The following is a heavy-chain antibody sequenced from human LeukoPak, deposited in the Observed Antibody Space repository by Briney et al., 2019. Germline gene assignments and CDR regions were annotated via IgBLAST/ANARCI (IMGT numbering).Heavy chain of an antibody. Sequence: GGSLRLSCAASGFTFSSYAMSWVRQAPGKGLEWVSAISGSGGSTYYADSVKGRFTISRDTAKSTFYLQMSSLRDEDTAMYFCARTLPGSFFDIWGQGSLVTVSS. J-gene: IGHJ4*02. V-gene: IGHV3-23*01. D-gene: IGHD3-10*01. CDR2: ISGSGGST. CDR1: GFTFSSYA. CDR3: ARTLPGSFFDI.